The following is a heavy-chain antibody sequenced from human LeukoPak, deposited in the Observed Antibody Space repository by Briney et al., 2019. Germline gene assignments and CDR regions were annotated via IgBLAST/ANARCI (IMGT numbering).Heavy chain of an antibody. CDR2: IYYSGST. CDR1: GGSISSSSYY. J-gene: IGHJ5*02. Sequence: SETLSLTCTVSGGSISSSSYYWGWIRQPPGKGLEWIGSIYYSGSTYYNPSLKSRVTISVDTSKNLFSLKLSSVTAADTAVYYCATHSGSYYDRAYNWFDPWGQGTLVTVSS. V-gene: IGHV4-39*01. D-gene: IGHD1-26*01. CDR3: ATHSGSYYDRAYNWFDP.